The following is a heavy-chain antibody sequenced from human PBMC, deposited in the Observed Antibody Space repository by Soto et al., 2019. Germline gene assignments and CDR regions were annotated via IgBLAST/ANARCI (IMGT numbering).Heavy chain of an antibody. V-gene: IGHV3-23*01. CDR2: ISGSGGNR. CDR1: GFSFNTYA. J-gene: IGHJ4*02. Sequence: PGGSLRLSXPASGFSFNTYAMTWVRQAPGKGLEWVSTISGSGGNRYYADSVKGRFTISRDNSKDTLFLQMNSLRAEDTAVYYCATPGGEEPLDYWGQGTLVTVSS. CDR3: ATPGGEEPLDY. D-gene: IGHD1-26*01.